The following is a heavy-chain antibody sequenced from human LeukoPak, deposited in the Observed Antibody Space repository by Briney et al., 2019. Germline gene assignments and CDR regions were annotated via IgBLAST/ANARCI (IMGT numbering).Heavy chain of an antibody. J-gene: IGHJ5*02. Sequence: ASVKVSCKASGHTFTTYYIHWVRQAPGQGLEWMGWIHPGTGDTNYAQKFQDRVTVTRDTSIATAYMDLIRLTSDDTAVYYCASYASGYNWLGVWGQGTLVTVSS. V-gene: IGHV1-2*02. D-gene: IGHD3-10*01. CDR2: IHPGTGDT. CDR1: GHTFTTYY. CDR3: ASYASGYNWLGV.